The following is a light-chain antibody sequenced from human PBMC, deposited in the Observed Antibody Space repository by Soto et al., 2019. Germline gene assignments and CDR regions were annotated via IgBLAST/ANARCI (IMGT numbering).Light chain of an antibody. Sequence: EIVLTQSPATLSFFPGERATLSCRASQSINYYLAWYQQKPGQAPRLLMSAASNRATGIPARFSGSGSGTDFTRTISSLEPEDFAVYYCQHRSKFGGGTKVEI. CDR2: AAS. V-gene: IGKV3-11*01. J-gene: IGKJ4*02. CDR3: QHRSK. CDR1: QSINYY.